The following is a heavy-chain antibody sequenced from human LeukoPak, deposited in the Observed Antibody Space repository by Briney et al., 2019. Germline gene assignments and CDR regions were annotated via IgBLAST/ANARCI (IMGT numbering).Heavy chain of an antibody. V-gene: IGHV4-30-2*01. CDR3: ARLHADSYFFDH. CDR1: GASISSSAFS. Sequence: SETLSLTCTVSGASISSSAFSWTWIRQPPGKGLEWMGYIHFSDATYYRTSLKGRVTISIDRPKNQFSLNLSSATAADTAVYYCARLHADSYFFDHWGQGRLVTVSS. D-gene: IGHD2-15*01. J-gene: IGHJ4*02. CDR2: IHFSDAT.